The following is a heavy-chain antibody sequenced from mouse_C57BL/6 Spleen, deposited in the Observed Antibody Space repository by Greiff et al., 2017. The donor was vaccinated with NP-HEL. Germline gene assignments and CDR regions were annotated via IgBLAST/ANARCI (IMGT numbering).Heavy chain of an antibody. J-gene: IGHJ2*01. Sequence: VQLKQSGTVLARPGASVKMSCKTSGYTFTSYWMHWVKQRPGQGLEWIGAIYPGNSDTSYNQKFKGKAKLTAVTSASTAYMELSSLTNEDSAVYYCTRSRSYYDYDARRGYFDYWGQGTTLTVSS. CDR1: GYTFTSYW. V-gene: IGHV1-5*01. CDR3: TRSRSYYDYDARRGYFDY. CDR2: IYPGNSDT. D-gene: IGHD2-4*01.